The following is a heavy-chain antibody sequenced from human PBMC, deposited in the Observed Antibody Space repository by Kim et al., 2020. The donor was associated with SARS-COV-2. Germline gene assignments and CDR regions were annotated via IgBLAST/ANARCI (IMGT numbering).Heavy chain of an antibody. CDR3: ARALGGYDSYYYYGMDV. Sequence: ASVKVSCKASGYTFTSYGISWVRQAPGQGLEWMGWISAYNGNTNYAQKLQGRVTMTTDTSTSTAYMELRSLRSDDTAVYYCARALGGYDSYYYYGMDVWGQGTTVTVSS. V-gene: IGHV1-18*01. CDR2: ISAYNGNT. D-gene: IGHD5-12*01. CDR1: GYTFTSYG. J-gene: IGHJ6*02.